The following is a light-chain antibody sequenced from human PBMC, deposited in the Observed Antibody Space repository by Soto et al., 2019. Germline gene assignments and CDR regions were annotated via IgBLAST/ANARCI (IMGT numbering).Light chain of an antibody. V-gene: IGKV3-11*01. Sequence: EMVVTQSPATLSLSPGERATLSCRASQSVSSYLAWYQQKPGQAPRLLIYDASNRATGIPARFSGSGSGTDFTLTISSLEPEDFAVYYCQQRSNWPRTFGQGTKVDIK. CDR2: DAS. J-gene: IGKJ1*01. CDR3: QQRSNWPRT. CDR1: QSVSSY.